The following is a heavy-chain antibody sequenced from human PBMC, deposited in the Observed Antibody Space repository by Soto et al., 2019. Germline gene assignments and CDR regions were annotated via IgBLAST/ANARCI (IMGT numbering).Heavy chain of an antibody. CDR3: ARESARVTTNLADAFDI. CDR1: GFTFSSYG. J-gene: IGHJ3*02. CDR2: IWYDGSNK. V-gene: IGHV3-33*01. Sequence: GGSLRLSCAASGFTFSSYGMHWVRQAPGKGLEWVAVIWYDGSNKYYADSVKGRFTISRDNSKNTLYLQMNSLRAEDTAVYYCARESARVTTNLADAFDIWGQGTMVTISS. D-gene: IGHD4-17*01.